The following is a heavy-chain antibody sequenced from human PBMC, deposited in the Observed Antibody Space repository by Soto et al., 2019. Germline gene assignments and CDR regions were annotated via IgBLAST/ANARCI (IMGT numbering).Heavy chain of an antibody. CDR2: ISGSGGST. V-gene: IGHV3-23*01. CDR1: GLTVSSYP. CDR3: VRVASGSYDLPEP. D-gene: IGHD1-26*01. Sequence: GGLMSLSGAASGLTVSSYPMCWARQDPGKGLEWVSAISGSGGSTYYADSVKGRFTISRDNSKNTLYLQMNSLRAEDTAVYYCVRVASGSYDLPEPWGQGTLVTVSS. J-gene: IGHJ5*02.